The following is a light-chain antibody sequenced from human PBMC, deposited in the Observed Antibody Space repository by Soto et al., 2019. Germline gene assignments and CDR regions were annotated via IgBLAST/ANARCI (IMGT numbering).Light chain of an antibody. CDR3: SSYAGNNNLV. V-gene: IGLV2-11*02. Sequence: QSALTQPRSVSGSPGQSVSISCTGTISDVAGYNYVSWYQHHPGKAPKLLISDVTKRPSWVPDRVSGSKSGNTASLTISELQAEDEADYYCSSYAGNNNLVFGGGTKLTVL. CDR1: ISDVAGYNY. CDR2: DVT. J-gene: IGLJ2*01.